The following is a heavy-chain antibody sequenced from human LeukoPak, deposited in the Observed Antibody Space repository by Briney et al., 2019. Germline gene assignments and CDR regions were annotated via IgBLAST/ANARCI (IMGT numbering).Heavy chain of an antibody. Sequence: PSETLSLTCTVSGGSISSYHWSWIRQPPGKGLEWIGYIYNSGSTNYNPSLKSRVTISVDTSKNQFSLRLSSVTAADTAVYYCARGEFDGGVYFDYWGQGTLVTVPS. CDR1: GGSISSYH. CDR2: IYNSGST. CDR3: ARGEFDGGVYFDY. J-gene: IGHJ4*02. D-gene: IGHD3-16*01. V-gene: IGHV4-59*12.